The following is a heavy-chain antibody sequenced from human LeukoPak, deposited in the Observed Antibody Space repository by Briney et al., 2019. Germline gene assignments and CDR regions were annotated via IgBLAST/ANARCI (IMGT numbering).Heavy chain of an antibody. CDR3: AKVGVITFGGVGNWFDP. V-gene: IGHV3-23*01. J-gene: IGHJ5*02. Sequence: GGSLRLSCAASGFTFSSYAMSCVRQAPGKGLEWVSAISGSGGSTYYADSVKGRFTISRDNSKNTLYLQMNSLRAEDTAVYYCAKVGVITFGGVGNWFDPWGQGTLVTVSS. D-gene: IGHD3-16*01. CDR2: ISGSGGST. CDR1: GFTFSSYA.